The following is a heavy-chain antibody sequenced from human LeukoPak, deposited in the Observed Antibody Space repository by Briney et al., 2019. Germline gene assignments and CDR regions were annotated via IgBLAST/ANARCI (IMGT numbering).Heavy chain of an antibody. V-gene: IGHV4-34*01. CDR1: GGSFSDYY. CDR3: ARGLSYDILTGYFYYYYYMDV. CDR2: INHSGST. D-gene: IGHD3-9*01. Sequence: PSETLSLTCAVYGGSFSDYYWSWIRQPPGKGLEWIGEINHSGSTNYNPSLKSRVTISVDTSKNQFSLKLSSVTAADTAVYYCARGLSYDILTGYFYYYYYMDVWGKGTTVTVSS. J-gene: IGHJ6*03.